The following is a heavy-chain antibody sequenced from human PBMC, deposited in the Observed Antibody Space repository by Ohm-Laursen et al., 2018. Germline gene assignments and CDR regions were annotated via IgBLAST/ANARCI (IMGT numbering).Heavy chain of an antibody. CDR1: GGSISSSSYY. V-gene: IGHV4-61*02. CDR2: IYSSRST. J-gene: IGHJ4*02. Sequence: TLSLTCPVSGGSISSSSYYWSWIRQPARKGLEWIGRIYSSRSTNYNPSLKSRVTMSVDTSKSQFSLKVNSVTAADTAVYYCARSFDTYYFDLWGQGTLVTVSS. CDR3: ARSFDTYYFDL.